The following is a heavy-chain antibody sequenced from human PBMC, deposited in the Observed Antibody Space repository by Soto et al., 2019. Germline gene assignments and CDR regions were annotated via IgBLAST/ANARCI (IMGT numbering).Heavy chain of an antibody. D-gene: IGHD3-3*01. CDR1: GFTFDDYA. J-gene: IGHJ4*02. V-gene: IGHV3-9*01. CDR2: ISWNSGSI. CDR3: AKGGITIFGVVGDY. Sequence: GGSLRLSCADSGFTFDDYAMHWVRQAPGKGLEWVSGISWNSGSIGYADSVKGRFTISRDNAKNSLYLQMNSLRAEDTALYYCAKGGITIFGVVGDYWGQGTLVTVSS.